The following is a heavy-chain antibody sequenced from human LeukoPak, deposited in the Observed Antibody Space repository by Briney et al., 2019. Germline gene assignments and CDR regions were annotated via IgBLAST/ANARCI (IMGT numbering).Heavy chain of an antibody. Sequence: GSLRLSCAASGFTFSSYWMHWVRQAPGKGLVWVSRINSDGSSTSYADSVKGRFTISRDNSKNTVSLQMNSLRAEDTAVYYCAKSSGSGFDHWGQGTLVTVSS. CDR2: INSDGSST. CDR3: AKSSGSGFDH. CDR1: GFTFSSYW. J-gene: IGHJ4*02. V-gene: IGHV3-74*01. D-gene: IGHD1-26*01.